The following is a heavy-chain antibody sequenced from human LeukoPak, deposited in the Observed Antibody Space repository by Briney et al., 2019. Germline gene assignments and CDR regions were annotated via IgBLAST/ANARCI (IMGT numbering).Heavy chain of an antibody. CDR2: INHSGST. CDR3: ARRATVWVDTAMVDDY. Sequence: SETLSLTCAVYGGSFSGYYWSWIRQPPGKGLEWIGEINHSGSTNYNPSLKSRVTISVDTSKNQFSLKLSSVTAADTAVYYCARRATVWVDTAMVDDYWGQGTLVTVSS. D-gene: IGHD5-18*01. V-gene: IGHV4-34*01. J-gene: IGHJ4*02. CDR1: GGSFSGYY.